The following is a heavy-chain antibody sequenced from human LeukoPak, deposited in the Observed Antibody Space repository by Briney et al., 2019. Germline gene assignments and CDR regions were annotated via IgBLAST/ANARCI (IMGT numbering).Heavy chain of an antibody. CDR3: AGPPVPYGDYVQGRAFDI. CDR1: GGTFSSYA. J-gene: IGHJ3*02. CDR2: IIPILGIA. D-gene: IGHD4-17*01. V-gene: IGHV1-69*04. Sequence: SVKVSCKASGGTFSSYAISWVRQAPGQGLEWMGRIIPILGIANYAQKFQGRVTITADKSTSTAYMELSSLRSEDTAVYYCAGPPVPYGDYVQGRAFDIWGQGTMVTVSS.